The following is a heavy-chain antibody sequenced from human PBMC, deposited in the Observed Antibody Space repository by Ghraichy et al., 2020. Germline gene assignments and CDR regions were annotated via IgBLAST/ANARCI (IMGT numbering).Heavy chain of an antibody. CDR2: TRNKANSYTT. Sequence: GGSLRLSCAASGFTFSDHYMDWVRQAPGKGLEWVGRTRNKANSYTTEYAASVKGRFTISRDDSKNSLYLQMNSLKTEDTAVYYCAREGWDYYYYMDVWGKGTTVTVSS. CDR1: GFTFSDHY. V-gene: IGHV3-72*01. CDR3: AREGWDYYYYMDV. D-gene: IGHD6-19*01. J-gene: IGHJ6*03.